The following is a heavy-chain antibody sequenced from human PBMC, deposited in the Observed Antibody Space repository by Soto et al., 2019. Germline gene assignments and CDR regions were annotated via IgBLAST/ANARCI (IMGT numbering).Heavy chain of an antibody. V-gene: IGHV1-69*06. Sequence: SVKVSCKASGGTFSSYATSWVRQAPGQGLEWMGGIIPIFGTANYAQKFQGRVTITADKSTSTAYMELSSLRSEDTAVYYCARAALDIVVVPAAPGPFDYWGQGTLVTVSS. J-gene: IGHJ4*02. CDR2: IIPIFGTA. D-gene: IGHD2-2*03. CDR3: ARAALDIVVVPAAPGPFDY. CDR1: GGTFSSYA.